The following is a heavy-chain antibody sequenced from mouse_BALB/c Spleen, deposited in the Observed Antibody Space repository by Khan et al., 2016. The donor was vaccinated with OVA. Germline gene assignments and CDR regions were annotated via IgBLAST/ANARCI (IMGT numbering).Heavy chain of an antibody. D-gene: IGHD2-5*01. Sequence: VQLQQLGAELAKPGALVKMSRKASGHTFTSYWMHWVKQRPGQGLEWIGYINPSTGYTEYNQRFKDKATLTADKSSITAYKQQSGLTSEESAVYYCTNHGSNSAWLTYWGQGTLVTVSA. CDR2: INPSTGYT. V-gene: IGHV1-7*01. CDR3: TNHGSNSAWLTY. J-gene: IGHJ3*01. CDR1: GHTFTSYW.